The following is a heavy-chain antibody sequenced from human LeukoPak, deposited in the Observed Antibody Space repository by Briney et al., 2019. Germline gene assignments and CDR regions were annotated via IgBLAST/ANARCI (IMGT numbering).Heavy chain of an antibody. V-gene: IGHV3-30-3*01. CDR3: ARDRKVPAARMGD. D-gene: IGHD2-2*01. J-gene: IGHJ4*02. Sequence: GRSLRLSCAASGFTFSSYAMHWVRQAPGKGLEWVAVISYDGSNKYYADSVKGRFTISRDNSKNTLYLQMNSLRAEDTAVYYCARDRKVPAARMGDWGQGTLVTVSS. CDR2: ISYDGSNK. CDR1: GFTFSSYA.